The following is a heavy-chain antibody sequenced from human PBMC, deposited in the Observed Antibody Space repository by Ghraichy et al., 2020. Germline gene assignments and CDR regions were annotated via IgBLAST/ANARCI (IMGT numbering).Heavy chain of an antibody. CDR2: ISSSGAHI. D-gene: IGHD1-26*01. Sequence: GGSLRLSCAASGFTSSTYSINWVRQAPGKGLEWVSSISSSGAHIYYADSVKGRFTISRDNAKNSVYLQVNNLRAEDTALYYCARGGSYLDYWGQGALVTVSS. V-gene: IGHV3-21*01. CDR1: GFTSSTYS. J-gene: IGHJ4*02. CDR3: ARGGSYLDY.